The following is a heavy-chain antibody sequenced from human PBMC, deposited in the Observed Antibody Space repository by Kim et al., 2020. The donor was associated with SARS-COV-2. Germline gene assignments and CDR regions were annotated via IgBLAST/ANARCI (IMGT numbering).Heavy chain of an antibody. D-gene: IGHD2-8*02. CDR3: ARRAYTSGWWFFDY. Sequence: YAESVKGRFTISRDNAKNALYLQMNSLRDDDTAVYYCARRAYTSGWWFFDYWGRGILVTVSS. J-gene: IGHJ4*02. V-gene: IGHV3-74*01.